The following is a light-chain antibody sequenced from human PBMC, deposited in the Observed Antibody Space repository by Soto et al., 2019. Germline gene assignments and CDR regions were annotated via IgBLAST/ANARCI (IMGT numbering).Light chain of an antibody. V-gene: IGKV3-15*01. J-gene: IGKJ1*01. CDR3: QQYTDWPLT. Sequence: EIVMTQSPATPCVSPWGRATFFCRASQSISDTLAWYQQKPGQAPRLLIYSASRRATGFPGRFSGSGSGTDFTLTISRLEPEDFAVYYCQQYTDWPLTFGQGSKVDIK. CDR1: QSISDT. CDR2: SAS.